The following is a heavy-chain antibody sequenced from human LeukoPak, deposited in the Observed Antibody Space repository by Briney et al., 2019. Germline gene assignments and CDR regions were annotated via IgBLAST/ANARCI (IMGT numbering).Heavy chain of an antibody. V-gene: IGHV4-59*01. CDR3: ARDNWNYGSSMDV. CDR1: GGSISSYY. Sequence: PSETLSLTCTVSGGSISSYYWSWIRQPPGKGLEWIGYIYYSGSTNYNPSLKSRVTISVDTSKNQFSLELSSVTAADTAVYYCARDNWNYGSSMDVWGQGTTVTVSS. CDR2: IYYSGST. J-gene: IGHJ6*02. D-gene: IGHD1-7*01.